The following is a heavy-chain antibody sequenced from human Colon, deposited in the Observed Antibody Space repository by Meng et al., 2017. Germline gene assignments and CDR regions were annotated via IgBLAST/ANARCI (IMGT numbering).Heavy chain of an antibody. Sequence: VHLPDSAPGVVQPSGTLSLTCTVSGGSITSSDWWSWVRQTPGKGLEWIGETYQNGRPNYNPSLKSRVTISVDKSKNQFSLNMTSVTAADTAVYYCAREVVVAGTRNWLDPWGQGILVTVSS. D-gene: IGHD6-19*01. CDR3: AREVVVAGTRNWLDP. V-gene: IGHV4-4*02. CDR1: GGSITSSDW. CDR2: TYQNGRP. J-gene: IGHJ5*02.